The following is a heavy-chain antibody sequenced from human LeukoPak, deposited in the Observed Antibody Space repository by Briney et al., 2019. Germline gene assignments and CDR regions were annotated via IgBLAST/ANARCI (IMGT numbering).Heavy chain of an antibody. V-gene: IGHV3-23*01. CDR1: GFTVSSNY. CDR2: ISGSGGST. J-gene: IGHJ4*02. D-gene: IGHD1-26*01. Sequence: GGSLRLSCAASGFTVSSNYMSWVRQAPGKGLEWVSAISGSGGSTYYADSVKGRFTISRDNSKNTLYLQMNTLRAEDRAVYYCAKENPVGGTNYFDYWGQGTLVTVAS. CDR3: AKENPVGGTNYFDY.